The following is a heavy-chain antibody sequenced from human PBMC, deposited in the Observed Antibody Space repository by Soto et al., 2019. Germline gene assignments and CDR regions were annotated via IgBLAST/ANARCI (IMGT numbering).Heavy chain of an antibody. CDR2: IYYIGST. Sequence: SETLSLTCTVSDDSISNYYWSWIRQPPGKGLEWIGSIYYIGSTNYNPSLKSRVTISVDTSQNELSLKLTSATAADTAAYYCARLGVMVRGSSNWFDPWGQGTLVTVSS. V-gene: IGHV4-59*01. D-gene: IGHD3-10*01. J-gene: IGHJ5*02. CDR1: DDSISNYY. CDR3: ARLGVMVRGSSNWFDP.